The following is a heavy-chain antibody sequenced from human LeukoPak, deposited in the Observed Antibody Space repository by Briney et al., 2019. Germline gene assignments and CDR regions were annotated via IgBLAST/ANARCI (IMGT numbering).Heavy chain of an antibody. D-gene: IGHD3-22*01. V-gene: IGHV1-69*13. CDR2: IIPIFGTA. Sequence: GASVKVSCKASGYTFTSYGISWVRQAPGQGLEWMGGIIPIFGTANYAQKFQGRVTITADESTSTAYMELSSLRSEDTAVYYCARNYYDSSGYSSPGDYWGQGTLVTVSS. J-gene: IGHJ4*02. CDR3: ARNYYDSSGYSSPGDY. CDR1: GYTFTSYG.